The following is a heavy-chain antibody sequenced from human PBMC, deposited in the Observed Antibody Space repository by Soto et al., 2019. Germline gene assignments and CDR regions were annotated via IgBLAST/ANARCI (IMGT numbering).Heavy chain of an antibody. D-gene: IGHD6-6*01. CDR2: ISGSGGST. CDR1: GFTFSSYA. Sequence: EVQLLESGGGLVQPGGSLRLSCAASGFTFSSYAMSWVRQAPGKGLEWVSAISGSGGSTYYADSVKGRFTISRDNSKNTLYLQMNSLRAEDTAVYYCAKDRIPRLQGYSSSPGRYGMDVWGQGTTVTVSS. V-gene: IGHV3-23*01. CDR3: AKDRIPRLQGYSSSPGRYGMDV. J-gene: IGHJ6*02.